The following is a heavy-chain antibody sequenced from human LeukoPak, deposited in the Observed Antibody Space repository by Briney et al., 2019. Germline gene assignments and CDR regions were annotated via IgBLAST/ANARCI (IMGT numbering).Heavy chain of an antibody. CDR3: ASRHSSSWYYYYYYMDV. CDR2: INHDGSNT. CDR1: GFTFTTFW. V-gene: IGHV3-74*01. Sequence: GGSLRLSCATSGFTFTTFWMHWVRQAPGKGLVWVSRINHDGSNTNYADSVKGRFTISRDNAKNTVYLQMNSLRAEDTAVYYCASRHSSSWYYYYYYMDVWGKGTTVTVSS. D-gene: IGHD6-13*01. J-gene: IGHJ6*03.